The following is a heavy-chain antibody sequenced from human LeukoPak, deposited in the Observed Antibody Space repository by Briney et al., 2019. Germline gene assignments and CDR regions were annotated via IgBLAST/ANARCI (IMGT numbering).Heavy chain of an antibody. CDR1: GYTLTELS. CDR3: ATDSYSSSWYPSYYYMDV. Sequence: ASVKVSCKVSGYTLTELSMHWVRQAPGKGLEWMGGFDPEDGETIYAQKFQGRVTMTEDTSTDTAYMELSSLRSEDTAVYYCATDSYSSSWYPSYYYMDVWGKGTTVTVSS. V-gene: IGHV1-24*01. J-gene: IGHJ6*03. CDR2: FDPEDGET. D-gene: IGHD6-13*01.